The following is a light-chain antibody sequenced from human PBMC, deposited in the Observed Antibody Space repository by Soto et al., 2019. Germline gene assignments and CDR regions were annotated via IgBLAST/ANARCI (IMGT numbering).Light chain of an antibody. V-gene: IGKV3-15*01. Sequence: EIVLTQSPGTLSLSPGERATLSCRASQSVSSRYLAWYQQKPGQAPRLLIYRASTRATGVPARFSGSGSGTEFTLTISSLQSEDFTVYSCLQYHNLWAFGQGTKVDIK. J-gene: IGKJ1*01. CDR3: LQYHNLWA. CDR1: QSVSSRY. CDR2: RAS.